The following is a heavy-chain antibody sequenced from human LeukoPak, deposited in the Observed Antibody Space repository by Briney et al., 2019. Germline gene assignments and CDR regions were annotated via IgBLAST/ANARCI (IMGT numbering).Heavy chain of an antibody. CDR1: GFTFSSYA. J-gene: IGHJ4*02. D-gene: IGHD2-8*01. Sequence: PGGSLRLSCAASGFTFSSYAMHWVRQAPGKGLEWVAVISYDGSNKYYADSVKGRFTISRDNSKNTLYLQMNSLRAEDTAVYYCARGEWFDYWGQGTLVTVSS. V-gene: IGHV3-30-3*01. CDR2: ISYDGSNK. CDR3: ARGEWFDY.